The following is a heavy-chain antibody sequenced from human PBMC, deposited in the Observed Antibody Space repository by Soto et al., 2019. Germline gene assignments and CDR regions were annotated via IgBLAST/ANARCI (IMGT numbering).Heavy chain of an antibody. Sequence: QVQLVQSGAEVKKPGSSVKVSCKASGGTFSSYTISWVRQAPGQGLEWMGRIIPILGIANYAQKFQGRVTITADKSTSTAYMELSSLRSEDTAVYYCASPFHCSSTSCYNRFDYWGQGTLVTVSS. CDR2: IIPILGIA. J-gene: IGHJ4*02. CDR3: ASPFHCSSTSCYNRFDY. D-gene: IGHD2-2*02. V-gene: IGHV1-69*02. CDR1: GGTFSSYT.